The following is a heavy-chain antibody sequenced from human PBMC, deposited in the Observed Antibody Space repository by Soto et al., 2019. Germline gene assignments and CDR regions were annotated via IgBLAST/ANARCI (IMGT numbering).Heavy chain of an antibody. CDR3: ARERRGGNHRGGFDY. CDR2: IIPIFGTA. V-gene: IGHV1-69*12. Sequence: QVQLVQSGAEVKKPGSSVKVSCKASGGTFSSYAISWVRQAPGQGLEWMGGIIPIFGTANYAQKFQGRVTITADESTSSAYMELSSLRSEDAAVYYCARERRGGNHRGGFDYWGQGTLVTVSS. CDR1: GGTFSSYA. D-gene: IGHD2-15*01. J-gene: IGHJ4*02.